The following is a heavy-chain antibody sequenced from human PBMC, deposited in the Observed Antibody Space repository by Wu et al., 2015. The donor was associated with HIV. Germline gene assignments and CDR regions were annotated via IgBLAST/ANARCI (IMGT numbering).Heavy chain of an antibody. D-gene: IGHD6-19*01. Sequence: QVPLVQSGAEVRKPGASVKVSCKVSGYTLSKLSMHWVRQTPGKGLEWMGGFDPKDGEIVYAQNFQGRVTMTEDTSTDTAYMELISLRSEDTAVYYCVTSSGWSNSWFDPVGQGTLVTVSS. V-gene: IGHV1-24*01. J-gene: IGHJ5*02. CDR2: FDPKDGEI. CDR1: GYTLSKLS. CDR3: VTSSGWSNSWFDP.